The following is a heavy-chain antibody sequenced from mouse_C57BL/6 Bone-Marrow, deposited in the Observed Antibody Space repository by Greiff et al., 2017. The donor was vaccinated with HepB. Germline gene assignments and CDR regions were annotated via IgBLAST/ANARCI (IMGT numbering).Heavy chain of an antibody. Sequence: QVQLQQSGAELVRPGASVTLSCKASGYTFTGYEMHWVKQTPVHGLEWIGAIDPETGGTAYNQKFKGKAILTADKSSSTAYMQLRSQTSEDSAVYYCTREGPKLAYWGQGTLVTVSA. D-gene: IGHD3-3*01. CDR1: GYTFTGYE. CDR3: TREGPKLAY. J-gene: IGHJ3*01. CDR2: IDPETGGT. V-gene: IGHV1-15*01.